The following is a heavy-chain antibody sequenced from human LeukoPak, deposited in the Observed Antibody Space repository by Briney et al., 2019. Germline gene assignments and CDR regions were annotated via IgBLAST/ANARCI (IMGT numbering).Heavy chain of an antibody. D-gene: IGHD6-13*01. J-gene: IGHJ4*02. CDR3: ARVEQLVLQQSYYFDY. Sequence: GGSLRLSCAASGFTFSDHYMTWIRQAPGKGLEWVSYISTTSSFTKYADSVKGRFTISRDNAKNSLYLQMNSLRAEDTAVYYYARVEQLVLQQSYYFDYWGQGTLVTVSS. V-gene: IGHV3-11*06. CDR1: GFTFSDHY. CDR2: ISTTSSFT.